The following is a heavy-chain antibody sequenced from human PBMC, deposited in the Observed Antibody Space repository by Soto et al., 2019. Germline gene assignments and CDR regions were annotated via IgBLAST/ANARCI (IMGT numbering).Heavy chain of an antibody. CDR1: GFSVSTNY. CDR2: IYSGGST. J-gene: IGHJ4*02. D-gene: IGHD1-26*01. Sequence: PGGSLRLSCAASGFSVSTNYMPWVRQAPGKGLEWVSVIYSGGSTYYADSVKGRFTIPRDNSKNTLHLQMNSLRAEDTAVYYCARGSGSLYYFDFWGRGTLVTVSS. CDR3: ARGSGSLYYFDF. V-gene: IGHV3-53*01.